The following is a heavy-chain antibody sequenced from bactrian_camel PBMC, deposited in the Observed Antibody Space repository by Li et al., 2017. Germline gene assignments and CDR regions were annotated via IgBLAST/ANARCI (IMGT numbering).Heavy chain of an antibody. CDR3: AADPFGSSWSAFAY. Sequence: QVQLVESGGGSVPAGGSLRLSCAASGFTSSTYVMYWVRQAPGKGLEWVSSIYIDGSNTYYADSVKGRFTISRDNAKNTVYLQMNSLKSEDTALYYCAADPFGSSWSAFAYWGQGTQVTVS. CDR2: IYIDGSNT. J-gene: IGHJ6*01. D-gene: IGHD6*01. CDR1: GFTSSTYV. V-gene: IGHV3-2*01.